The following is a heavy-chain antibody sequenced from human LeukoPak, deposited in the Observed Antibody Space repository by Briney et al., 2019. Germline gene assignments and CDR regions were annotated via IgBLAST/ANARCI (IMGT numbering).Heavy chain of an antibody. CDR3: ARGPCGSTSCYLPPDP. V-gene: IGHV3-30*03. Sequence: GRSLRLSCAASGFTFSSYGMHWVRQAPGKGLEWVAVISYDGSNKYYADSVKGRFTISRDNSRNTLYLQMNSLRAEDTAVYYCARGPCGSTSCYLPPDPWGQGTLVTVSS. CDR1: GFTFSSYG. D-gene: IGHD2-2*01. CDR2: ISYDGSNK. J-gene: IGHJ5*02.